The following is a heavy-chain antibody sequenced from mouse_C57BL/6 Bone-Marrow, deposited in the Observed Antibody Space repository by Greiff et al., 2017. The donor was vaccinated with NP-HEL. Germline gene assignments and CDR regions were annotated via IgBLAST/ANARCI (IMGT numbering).Heavy chain of an antibody. CDR1: GYTFTDYY. Sequence: VQLQQSGPVLAKPGASVKMSCKASGYTFTDYYMNWVKQSHGKSLEWIGVINPYNGGTSYNQKFKGKATLTVDKSSSTAYMELNSLTSEDSAVYYCARKGGYYLFDYWGQGTTLTVSS. V-gene: IGHV1-19*01. J-gene: IGHJ2*01. CDR3: ARKGGYYLFDY. D-gene: IGHD2-3*01. CDR2: INPYNGGT.